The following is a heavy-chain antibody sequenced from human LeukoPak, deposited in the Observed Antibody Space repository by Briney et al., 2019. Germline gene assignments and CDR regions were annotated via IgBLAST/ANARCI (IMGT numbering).Heavy chain of an antibody. V-gene: IGHV1-69*13. CDR1: GGTFSSYA. D-gene: IGHD2-2*02. CDR3: ARGGYCSSTSCYTPYYYYGMDV. Sequence: SVKVSCKASGGTFSSYAISWVRQAPGQGLEWMGGIIPIFGTANYAQKFQGRVTITADESTSTAYMELSSLRSEDTAVYYCARGGYCSSTSCYTPYYYYGMDVWGQGTTVTVSS. CDR2: IIPIFGTA. J-gene: IGHJ6*02.